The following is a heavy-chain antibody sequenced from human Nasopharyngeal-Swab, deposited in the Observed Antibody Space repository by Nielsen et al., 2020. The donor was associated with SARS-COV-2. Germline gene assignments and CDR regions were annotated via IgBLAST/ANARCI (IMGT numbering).Heavy chain of an antibody. CDR2: IWYDGSNK. V-gene: IGHV3-33*01. CDR3: ARDVGPTYYFDY. D-gene: IGHD1-26*01. J-gene: IGHJ4*02. Sequence: GESLKISCAASGFTFSSYGMHWVRQAPGKGLEWAAVIWYDGSNKYYADSVKGRFTISRDNSKNTLYLQMNSLRAEDTAVYYCARDVGPTYYFDYWGQGTLVTVSS. CDR1: GFTFSSYG.